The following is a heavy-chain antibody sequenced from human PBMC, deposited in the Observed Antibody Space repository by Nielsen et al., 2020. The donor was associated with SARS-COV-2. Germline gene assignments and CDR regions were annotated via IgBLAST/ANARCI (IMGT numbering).Heavy chain of an antibody. CDR1: GLTFSSYG. Sequence: GGSLRLSCAASGLTFSSYGMHWVRQAPGKGLEWVAVISYDGNNKYYADSVKGRFTIPRDNSKNTLYLQMNSLRVEDTAVYYCARDWSRAFDVWGQGTMVTVSS. V-gene: IGHV3-33*05. CDR3: ARDWSRAFDV. CDR2: ISYDGNNK. J-gene: IGHJ3*01.